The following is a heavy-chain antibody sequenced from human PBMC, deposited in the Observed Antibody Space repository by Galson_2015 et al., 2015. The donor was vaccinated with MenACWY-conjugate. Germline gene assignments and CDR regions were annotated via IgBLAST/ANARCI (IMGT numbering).Heavy chain of an antibody. Sequence: SLRLSCAASGFTFSSYGMNWVRQAPGKGLEWVACIGDSGNYIYYADSVKGRFTISRDNAENSLYLQMDSLRAEDTAVYYCARTPASVPPWGPGTLLTVSS. CDR2: IGDSGNYI. CDR1: GFTFSSYG. V-gene: IGHV3-21*06. J-gene: IGHJ5*02. CDR3: ARTPASVPP.